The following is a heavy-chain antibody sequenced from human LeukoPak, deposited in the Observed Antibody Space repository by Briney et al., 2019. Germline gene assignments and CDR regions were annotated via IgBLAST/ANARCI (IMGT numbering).Heavy chain of an antibody. CDR1: GGTFSSYA. Sequence: GASVKVSCKASGGTFSSYAISWVRQAPGQGLEWMGGIIPIFGTANYAQKFQGRVTITADESTSTAYMELSSLRSEDTAVYYCARVVPASSPYYYYYYMDVWGKGTTVTVSS. CDR3: ARVVPASSPYYYYYYMDV. J-gene: IGHJ6*03. V-gene: IGHV1-69*13. CDR2: IIPIFGTA. D-gene: IGHD2-2*01.